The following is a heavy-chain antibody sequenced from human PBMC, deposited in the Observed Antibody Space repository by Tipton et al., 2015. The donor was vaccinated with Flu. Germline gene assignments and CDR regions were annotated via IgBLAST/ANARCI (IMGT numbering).Heavy chain of an antibody. CDR2: VSRFAGP. CDR1: GFTFDNYA. V-gene: IGHV3-23*01. CDR3: ARGGLLGGRGVPLMDV. Sequence: SLRLSCAASGFTFDNYAMNWVRQAPGKGLEWVSGVSRFAGPAYAASVKGRFTTSRDIARKTVYLQLNNLRAGDTAVYYCARGGLLGGRGVPLMDVWGKGTTVTVSS. J-gene: IGHJ6*03. D-gene: IGHD3-10*01.